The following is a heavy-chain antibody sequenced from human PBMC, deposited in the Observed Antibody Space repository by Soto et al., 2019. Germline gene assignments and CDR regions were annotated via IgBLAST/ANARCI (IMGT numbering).Heavy chain of an antibody. J-gene: IGHJ6*02. Sequence: PGVSLRLSCAASGFIFNKSPMNWVRRAPGKGLQWVSYITSTSSYTYYADSVKGRFTISRDNAKNSLYLQLSSLRAEDTAVYYCARQKCTSTSCNHGMDVWGQGTTVTVSS. CDR3: ARQKCTSTSCNHGMDV. D-gene: IGHD2-2*01. V-gene: IGHV3-21*01. CDR1: GFIFNKSP. CDR2: ITSTSSYT.